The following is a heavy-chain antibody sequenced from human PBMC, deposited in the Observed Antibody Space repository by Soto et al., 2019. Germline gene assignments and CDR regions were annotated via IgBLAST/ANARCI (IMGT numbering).Heavy chain of an antibody. D-gene: IGHD2-2*01. V-gene: IGHV3-23*03. Sequence: GGSLRLSCSASGFTFSSYAMTWVRQAPGKGLEWVSSIFIGGDTTYYAAYVKGRFTISRDDSTSTLFLRLSSMRSADTALYYCANYFRGSRNY. CDR3: ANYFRGSRNY. CDR2: IFIGGDTT. J-gene: IGHJ6*01. CDR1: GFTFSSYA.